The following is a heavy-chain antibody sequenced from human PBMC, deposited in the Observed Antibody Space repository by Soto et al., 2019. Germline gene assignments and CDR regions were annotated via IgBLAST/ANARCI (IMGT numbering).Heavy chain of an antibody. CDR1: GYTFSSFG. J-gene: IGHJ6*02. V-gene: IGHV1-18*01. Sequence: QVQMVQSEGEVKKPGASVKVSCKASGYTFSSFGVSWVRQAPGQGLERMGWISGNNGDTDYSQKLQGRVSMTTDTATKTAYIELRGLRTVYTAVFYLASNETRKIWRSATDYYSSDGRDVWSQGTTVIVSS. D-gene: IGHD6-13*01. CDR2: ISGNNGDT. CDR3: ASNETRKIWRSATDYYSSDGRDV.